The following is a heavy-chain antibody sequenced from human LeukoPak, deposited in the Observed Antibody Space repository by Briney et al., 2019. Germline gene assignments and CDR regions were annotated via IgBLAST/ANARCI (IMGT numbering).Heavy chain of an antibody. D-gene: IGHD1-26*01. J-gene: IGHJ4*02. CDR3: ARGHPHGWELYLDY. Sequence: GGPLRLSCAASGFTFTNYAMNWVRQAPGKGLEWVSAISGSSGSTYYADSVKGRFTISRDNSKNTLYLQMNSLRVEDTAVYYCARGHPHGWELYLDYWGQGTLVTVSS. V-gene: IGHV3-23*01. CDR1: GFTFTNYA. CDR2: ISGSSGST.